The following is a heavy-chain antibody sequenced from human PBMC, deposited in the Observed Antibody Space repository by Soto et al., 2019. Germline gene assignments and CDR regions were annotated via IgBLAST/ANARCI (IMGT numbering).Heavy chain of an antibody. V-gene: IGHV3-23*01. J-gene: IGHJ4*02. CDR2: ISGSGGST. CDR3: AKSLSGWSFFDY. D-gene: IGHD6-19*01. Sequence: GGSLRLSCAASGFTFSSYAMSWVRQAPGKGLEWVSTISGSGGSTYYADSVKGWFTISRDNSKNTLYLQMNSLRAEDTAVYYCAKSLSGWSFFDYWGQGTLVTVSS. CDR1: GFTFSSYA.